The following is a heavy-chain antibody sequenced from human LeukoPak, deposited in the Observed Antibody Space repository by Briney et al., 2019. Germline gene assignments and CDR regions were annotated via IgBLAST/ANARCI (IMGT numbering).Heavy chain of an antibody. V-gene: IGHV1-2*02. CDR2: INPNSGGT. J-gene: IGHJ4*02. Sequence: ASVKVSCKASGYTFTGYYMHWVRQAPGQGLEWMGWINPNSGGTNYAQKFQGRVTMTRDTSISTAYMELRSLRSDDTAVYYCARDEFDSSDLFDYWGQGTLVTVSS. CDR1: GYTFTGYY. D-gene: IGHD6-19*01. CDR3: ARDEFDSSDLFDY.